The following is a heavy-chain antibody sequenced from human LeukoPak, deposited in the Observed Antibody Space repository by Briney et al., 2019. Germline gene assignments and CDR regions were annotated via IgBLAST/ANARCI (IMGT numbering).Heavy chain of an antibody. CDR1: GYTFTSYY. CDR2: INPSGGST. V-gene: IGHV1-46*01. CDR3: ARNPARYYYDSSGTEFDY. Sequence: ASVKVSCKASGYTFTSYYMHWVRQAPGQGLEWMGIINPSGGSTSYAQKFQGRVTMTTDTSTSTAYMELRSLRSDDTAVYYCARNPARYYYDSSGTEFDYWGQGTLVTVSS. J-gene: IGHJ4*02. D-gene: IGHD3-22*01.